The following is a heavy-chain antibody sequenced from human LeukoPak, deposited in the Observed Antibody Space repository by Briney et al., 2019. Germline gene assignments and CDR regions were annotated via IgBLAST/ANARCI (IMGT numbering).Heavy chain of an antibody. D-gene: IGHD7-27*01. CDR1: GFTFSSYY. V-gene: IGHV3-7*01. CDR2: IKDDGSED. J-gene: IGHJ4*02. CDR3: ARETGDSVDY. Sequence: PGGSLRLSCAASGFTFSSYYMTWVRQAPGKGLEWVATIKDDGSEDYYLDSVKGRFTISRDNAKSSMWLQMSSLRAEDTAFYYCARETGDSVDYWGQGTLVTVSS.